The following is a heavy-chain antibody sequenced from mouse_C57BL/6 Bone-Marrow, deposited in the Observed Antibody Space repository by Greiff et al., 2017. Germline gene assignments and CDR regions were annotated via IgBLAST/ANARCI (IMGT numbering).Heavy chain of an antibody. CDR2: ISDGGSYT. V-gene: IGHV5-4*01. D-gene: IGHD1-1*01. Sequence: EVKLVESGGGLVKPGGSLKLSCAASGFTFSSYAMSWVRQTPEKRLEWVATISDGGSYTYYPDNVKGRFTISRDNAKINLYLQMSHLKSEDTAMYYCARDRDDCGSSLFAYWCQGTLVTVSA. J-gene: IGHJ3*01. CDR3: ARDRDDCGSSLFAY. CDR1: GFTFSSYA.